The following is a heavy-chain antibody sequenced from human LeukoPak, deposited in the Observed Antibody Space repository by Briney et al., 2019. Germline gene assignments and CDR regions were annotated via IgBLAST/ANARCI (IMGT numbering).Heavy chain of an antibody. CDR1: GYSISSGYY. D-gene: IGHD2-8*01. Sequence: SETLSLTCTVSGYSISSGYYWGWIRQPAGKGLEWIGRIYASGSTNYNPSLKSRVTMSVDTSKNQFSLKLSSVTAADTAVYYCARDGLMGAFDIWGQGTMVTVSS. CDR3: ARDGLMGAFDI. J-gene: IGHJ3*02. V-gene: IGHV4-4*07. CDR2: IYASGST.